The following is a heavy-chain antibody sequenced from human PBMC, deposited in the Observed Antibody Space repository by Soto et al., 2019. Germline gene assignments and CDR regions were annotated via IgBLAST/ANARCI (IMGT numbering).Heavy chain of an antibody. CDR3: ATVPRAYYYRQNV. V-gene: IGHV1-24*01. Sequence: ASVKVFCKVYGYTVTDLCMHWVRQASGKGLEWMGGFDPEEGETNYAQKSQGRVTMTEDTSRDTAYMELSSLRSDDTALYYCATVPRAYYYRQNVWGQGCKVTFS. J-gene: IGHJ6*02. CDR2: FDPEEGET. CDR1: GYTVTDLC.